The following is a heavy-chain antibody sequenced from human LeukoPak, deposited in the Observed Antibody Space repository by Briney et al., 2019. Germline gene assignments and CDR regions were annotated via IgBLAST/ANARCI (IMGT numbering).Heavy chain of an antibody. Sequence: ASVKVSCKASGYTFTGYYMHWVRQAPGQGLEWMGWINPNSGGTNYAQKFQGRVTMTRDTSISTAYMELSRLRSDDTAVYYCARGRGDDSSGYYWDLGYWGQGTLVTVSS. D-gene: IGHD3-22*01. CDR3: ARGRGDDSSGYYWDLGY. CDR1: GYTFTGYY. CDR2: INPNSGGT. J-gene: IGHJ4*02. V-gene: IGHV1-2*02.